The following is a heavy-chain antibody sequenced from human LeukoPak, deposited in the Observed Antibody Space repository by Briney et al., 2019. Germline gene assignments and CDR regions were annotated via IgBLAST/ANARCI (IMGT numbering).Heavy chain of an antibody. V-gene: IGHV4-4*02. CDR3: ARSGGRRYFQN. J-gene: IGHJ1*01. D-gene: IGHD2-15*01. CDR1: GGSINSSNW. Sequence: SGTLSLTCAVSGGSINSSNWWSWVRQPPGKGLEWIGEIFHSGSTNYNPSLESRVTISVDNSKNQLSLKLTSVTAADTAVYSCARSGGRRYFQNWGQGTLVTVSS. CDR2: IFHSGST.